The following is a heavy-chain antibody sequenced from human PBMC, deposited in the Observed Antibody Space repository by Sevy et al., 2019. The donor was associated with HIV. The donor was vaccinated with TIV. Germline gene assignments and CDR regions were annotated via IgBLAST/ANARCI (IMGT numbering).Heavy chain of an antibody. D-gene: IGHD1-26*01. J-gene: IGHJ6*03. CDR3: ARDDTYSDPARYHYSYMDV. Sequence: ASVKVSCKASRYSFISYGINWVRRAPGQGLEWMGWISPYNGYTTSAQKFQDRVTLTTDTSTSTAYMELRSLRSDDTAVYYCARDDTYSDPARYHYSYMDVWGKGTTVTVSS. V-gene: IGHV1-18*01. CDR2: ISPYNGYT. CDR1: RYSFISYG.